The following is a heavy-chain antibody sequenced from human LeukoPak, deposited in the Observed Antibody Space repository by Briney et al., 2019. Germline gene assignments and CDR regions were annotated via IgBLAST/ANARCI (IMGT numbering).Heavy chain of an antibody. CDR2: ISSSSSYI. J-gene: IGHJ4*02. CDR3: ARDAYYYDSSGYFYYFDY. CDR1: GFTFSSYA. V-gene: IGHV3-21*01. Sequence: GGSLRLSCAASGFTFSSYAMSWVRQAPGKGLEWVSSISSSSSYIYYADSVKGRFTISRDNAKNSLYLQMNSLRAEDTAVYYCARDAYYYDSSGYFYYFDYWGQGTLVTVSS. D-gene: IGHD3-22*01.